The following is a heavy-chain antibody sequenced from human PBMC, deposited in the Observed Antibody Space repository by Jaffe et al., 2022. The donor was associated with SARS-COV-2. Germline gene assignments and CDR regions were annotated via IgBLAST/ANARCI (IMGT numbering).Heavy chain of an antibody. J-gene: IGHJ5*02. D-gene: IGHD2-2*01. CDR3: ARDRDTVLLPAAVRRGWFDP. CDR2: INPITGNP. CDR1: GYTLTTYG. V-gene: IGHV7-4-1*02. Sequence: QVQLVQSGSELKTPGASVKISCKASGYTLTTYGIHWVRQAPGQGPEWMGWINPITGNPTYAQGFTGRLVFSLDTSVSTAYLQISSLKTDDTATYYCARDRDTVLLPAAVRRGWFDPWGQGTLVTVSS.